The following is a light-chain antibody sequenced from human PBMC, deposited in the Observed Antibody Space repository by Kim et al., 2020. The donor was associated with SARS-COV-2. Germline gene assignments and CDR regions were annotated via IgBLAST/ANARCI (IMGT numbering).Light chain of an antibody. CDR1: QSVSSD. V-gene: IGKV3-15*01. J-gene: IGKJ1*01. Sequence: ETVMTQSPATLSVSPGEGVTLSCRASQSVSSDVAWYQHKLGQSPRLLFYGASARATGVAARFSGSGSGTEFTLTISSLQSEDFALYYCQQYKNWPWTFGQGTRVEIK. CDR3: QQYKNWPWT. CDR2: GAS.